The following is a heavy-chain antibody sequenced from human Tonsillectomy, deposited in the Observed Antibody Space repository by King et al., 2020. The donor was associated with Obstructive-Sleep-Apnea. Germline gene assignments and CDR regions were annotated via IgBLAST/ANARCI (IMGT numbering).Heavy chain of an antibody. Sequence: QLQESGPGLVKPSETLSLTCTVSGDSISSSYYWVWIRQPPGKGLEWIGSIYYSGSTYYRPSLRSRITISVDTPKNLFSLKRSSVTSADTAVYYCARGPYLGEESDYWGQGTLVTVSS. D-gene: IGHD2/OR15-2a*01. J-gene: IGHJ4*02. V-gene: IGHV4-39*07. CDR1: GDSISSSYY. CDR3: ARGPYLGEESDY. CDR2: IYYSGST.